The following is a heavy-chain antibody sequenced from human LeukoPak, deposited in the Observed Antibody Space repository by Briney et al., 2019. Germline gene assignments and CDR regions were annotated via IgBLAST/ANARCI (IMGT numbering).Heavy chain of an antibody. Sequence: SETLSLTCTVSGGSISSGSYYLSWIRQPAGKGLEWIGRIYTSGSTNYNPSLKSRVTISVDTSKNQFSLKLSSVTAADTAVYYYVWGSYPRNYFDYWGQGTLVTVSS. CDR3: VWGSYPRNYFDY. CDR2: IYTSGST. J-gene: IGHJ4*02. D-gene: IGHD3-16*01. CDR1: GGSISSGSYY. V-gene: IGHV4-61*02.